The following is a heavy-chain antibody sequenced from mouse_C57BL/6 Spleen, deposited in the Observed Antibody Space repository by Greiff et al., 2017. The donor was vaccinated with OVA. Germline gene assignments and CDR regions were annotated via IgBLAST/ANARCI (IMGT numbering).Heavy chain of an antibody. D-gene: IGHD4-1*01. CDR1: GYAFSSSW. Sequence: VQGVESGPELVKPGASVKISCKASGYAFSSSWMNWVKQRPGKGLEWIGRIYPGDGDTNYNGKFKGKATLTADKSSSTAYMQLSSLTSEDSAVYFCAREGKTGTNRWGQGTTLTVSS. CDR3: AREGKTGTNR. V-gene: IGHV1-82*01. J-gene: IGHJ2*01. CDR2: IYPGDGDT.